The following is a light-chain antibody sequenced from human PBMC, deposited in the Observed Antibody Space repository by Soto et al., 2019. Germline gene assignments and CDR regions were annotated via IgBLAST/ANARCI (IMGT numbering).Light chain of an antibody. CDR3: QQYGSSPLT. J-gene: IGKJ4*01. CDR2: GAS. V-gene: IGKV3-20*01. CDR1: QSVTNSY. Sequence: EIVLTQSPGTLSLSPGERATLSCRASQSVTNSYLAWYQQKPGQAPRLLIYGASSRATGIPARFSGSGSGTDFTLTISRLEPEDFAVYYCQQYGSSPLTFGGGTKVEIK.